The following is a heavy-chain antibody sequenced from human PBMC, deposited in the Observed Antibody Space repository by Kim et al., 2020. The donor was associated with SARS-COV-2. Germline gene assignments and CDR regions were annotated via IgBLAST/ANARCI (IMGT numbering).Heavy chain of an antibody. Sequence: ASVKVSCKASGYTFTSYDINWVRQATGQGLEWMGWMNPNSGNTGYAQKFQGRVTMTRNTSISTAYMELSSLRSEDTAVYYCARRGRPRITIFGVVVYGVDVWGQGTTVTVSS. CDR2: MNPNSGNT. D-gene: IGHD3-3*01. V-gene: IGHV1-8*01. CDR3: ARRGRPRITIFGVVVYGVDV. CDR1: GYTFTSYD. J-gene: IGHJ6*02.